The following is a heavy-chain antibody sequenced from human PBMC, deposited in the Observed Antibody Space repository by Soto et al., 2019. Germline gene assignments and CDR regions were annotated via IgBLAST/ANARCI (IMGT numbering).Heavy chain of an antibody. V-gene: IGHV1-69*01. Sequence: QVQLVQSGAEVKKPGSSVKVSCKASGGTFSSYAISWVRQAPGQGLEWMGGIIPIFGTANSAQKFQGRVTITADETTITPYMGLGTLASKARAVYSCAISWDLLAYFDSWGQGTLVTVSS. J-gene: IGHJ4*02. CDR1: GGTFSSYA. D-gene: IGHD1-26*01. CDR2: IIPIFGTA. CDR3: AISWDLLAYFDS.